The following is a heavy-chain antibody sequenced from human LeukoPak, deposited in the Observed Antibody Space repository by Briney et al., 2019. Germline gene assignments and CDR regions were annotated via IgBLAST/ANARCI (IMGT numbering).Heavy chain of an antibody. J-gene: IGHJ4*02. CDR1: GFTFSSYS. V-gene: IGHV3-21*04. Sequence: GGSLRLSCAASGFTFSSYSMNWVRQAPGKGLEWVSSISSSSSYIYYADSVKGRFTISRDNAKNSLYLQMNSLRAEDTALYYCAKAPYSGSYYDWPSPFDYWGQGTLVTVSS. D-gene: IGHD1-26*01. CDR3: AKAPYSGSYYDWPSPFDY. CDR2: ISSSSSYI.